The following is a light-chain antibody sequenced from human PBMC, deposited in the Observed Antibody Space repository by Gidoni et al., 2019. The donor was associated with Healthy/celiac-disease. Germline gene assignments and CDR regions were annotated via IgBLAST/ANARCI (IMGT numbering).Light chain of an antibody. CDR2: EGR. CDR3: CSYAGNYV. V-gene: IGLV2-23*01. J-gene: IGLJ1*01. CDR1: SRDVGSYKL. Sequence: QSALTQPASVSASPGQSTTISCTGTSRDVGSYKLVSWYQQHPGNAPNLIIYEGRKRPSGVSNRFSCSNSGNTASLTIAGLQAEDEADYYCCSYAGNYVFGTGTKVTVL.